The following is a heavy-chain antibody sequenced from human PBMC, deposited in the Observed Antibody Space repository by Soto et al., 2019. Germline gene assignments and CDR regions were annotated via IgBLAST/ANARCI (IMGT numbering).Heavy chain of an antibody. V-gene: IGHV1-69*13. CDR2: IIPIFGTA. CDR1: GGTFSSYA. D-gene: IGHD3-3*01. CDR3: AREADFWSGYGPNGMDV. J-gene: IGHJ6*02. Sequence: SVKVSCKASGGTFSSYAISWVRQAPGQGLEWMGGIIPIFGTANYAQKFQGRVTITADESTSTAYMELSSLRSEDTAVYYCAREADFWSGYGPNGMDVWGQGTTDTVSS.